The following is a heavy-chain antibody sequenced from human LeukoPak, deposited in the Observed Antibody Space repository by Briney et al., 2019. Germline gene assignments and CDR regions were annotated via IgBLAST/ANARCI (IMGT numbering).Heavy chain of an antibody. J-gene: IGHJ5*02. Sequence: GGSLRLSCAASGFTFSSYAMSWVRQAPGKGLEWVSVISGSGGSTYYADSVKGRFTISRDNSKNTLYLQMNSLRAEDTAVYYCANLRVYSGYDYRGWFDPWGQGTLVTVSS. V-gene: IGHV3-23*01. CDR2: ISGSGGST. D-gene: IGHD5-12*01. CDR1: GFTFSSYA. CDR3: ANLRVYSGYDYRGWFDP.